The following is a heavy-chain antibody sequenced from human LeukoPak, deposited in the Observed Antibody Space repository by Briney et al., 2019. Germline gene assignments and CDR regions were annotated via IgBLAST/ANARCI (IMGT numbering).Heavy chain of an antibody. CDR3: ARDLQYMASYGMDV. CDR2: ISYDGSNK. V-gene: IGHV3-30-3*01. CDR1: GFTFSSYA. Sequence: PGGSLRLSCAASGFTFSSYAMHWVRQAPGKGLEWVAVISYDGSNKYYADSVKGRFTISRDNSKNTQYLQMNSLRAEDTAVYYCARDLQYMASYGMDVWGQGTTVTVSS. J-gene: IGHJ6*02. D-gene: IGHD6-6*01.